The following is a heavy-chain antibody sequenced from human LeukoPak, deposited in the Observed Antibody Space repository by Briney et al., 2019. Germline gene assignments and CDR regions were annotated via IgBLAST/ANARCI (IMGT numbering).Heavy chain of an antibody. Sequence: ASVKVSCKASGYTFTGYYMHWVRQAPGQGLEWMGGINSNSGGTNYAQKFQGRVTMTRDTSISTAYMELSRLRSDDTAVYYCARDPITVVPAAIAPPSFDYWGQGTLVTVSS. V-gene: IGHV1-2*02. J-gene: IGHJ4*02. CDR2: INSNSGGT. D-gene: IGHD2-2*01. CDR3: ARDPITVVPAAIAPPSFDY. CDR1: GYTFTGYY.